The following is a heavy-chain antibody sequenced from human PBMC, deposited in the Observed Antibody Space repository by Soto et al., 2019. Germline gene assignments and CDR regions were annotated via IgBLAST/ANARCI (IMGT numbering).Heavy chain of an antibody. V-gene: IGHV1-3*05. J-gene: IGHJ4*02. CDR3: ARAVAVPADFDF. Sequence: QVQLVQSGTEEKKPGASVKVSCKASGYTFTSYAMHSVRQAPGQRLEWMGWINAGNGNTKYSQKFQGRVTITRDTSATTSHMELRSPRSEDTAVYYCARAVAVPADFDFWGQGTLVTVS. CDR1: GYTFTSYA. CDR2: INAGNGNT. D-gene: IGHD6-19*01.